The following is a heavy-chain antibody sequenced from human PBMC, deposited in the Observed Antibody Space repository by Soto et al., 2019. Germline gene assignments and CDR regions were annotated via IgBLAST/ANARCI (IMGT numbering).Heavy chain of an antibody. J-gene: IGHJ6*03. CDR2: IYYSGST. CDR3: ARDKAVTLRGDYYYYMDV. V-gene: IGHV4-31*03. CDR1: GGSISSGGYY. D-gene: IGHD4-17*01. Sequence: SETLSLTCTVSGGSISSGGYYWSWIRQHPGKGLEWIGYIYYSGSTYYNPSLKSRVTISVDTSKNQFSLKLSSVTAADTAVYYCARDKAVTLRGDYYYYMDVWGKGTTVTVSS.